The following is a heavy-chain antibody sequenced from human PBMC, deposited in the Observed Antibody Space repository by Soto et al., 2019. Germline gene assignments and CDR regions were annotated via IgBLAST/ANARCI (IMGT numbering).Heavy chain of an antibody. Sequence: ASVKVSCKASGYTFTSHGINWVRQAPGQGLEWMGWISGYNGNTNSAQSLQGRVTITTDTSTSTAYMELSSLRSEDTAVYYCARAWVVVTAPDYWGQGTLVTVSS. CDR2: ISGYNGNT. CDR3: ARAWVVVTAPDY. D-gene: IGHD2-21*02. V-gene: IGHV1-18*01. CDR1: GYTFTSHG. J-gene: IGHJ4*02.